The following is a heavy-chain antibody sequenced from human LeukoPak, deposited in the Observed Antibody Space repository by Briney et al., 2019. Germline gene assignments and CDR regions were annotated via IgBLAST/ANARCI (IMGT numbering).Heavy chain of an antibody. V-gene: IGHV4-39*01. CDR3: ARRMWFGELYYFDY. J-gene: IGHJ4*02. CDR2: IYYSGST. D-gene: IGHD3-10*01. CDR1: GGSISSSSYY. Sequence: KPSETLSLTCTVSGGSISSSSYYWGWIRQPPGKGLEWIVSIYYSGSTYYNPSLKSRVTISVDTSKNQFSLKLSSVTAADTAVYYCARRMWFGELYYFDYWGQGTLVTVSS.